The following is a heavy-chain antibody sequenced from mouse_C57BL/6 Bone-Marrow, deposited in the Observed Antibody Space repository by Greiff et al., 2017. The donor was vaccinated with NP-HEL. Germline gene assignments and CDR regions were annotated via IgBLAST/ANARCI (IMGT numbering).Heavy chain of an antibody. Sequence: QVTLKVSGPGILQPSQTLSLTCSFSGFSLSTFGMGVGWIRQPSGKGLEWLAHIWWDDDKYYNPALKSRLTISTDTSQNQVFLKIANVDTADTATYYCARILYYYCIFYWYFDVWGTGTTVTVSS. J-gene: IGHJ1*03. V-gene: IGHV8-8*01. CDR2: IWWDDDK. D-gene: IGHD1-1*01. CDR3: ARILYYYCIFYWYFDV. CDR1: GFSLSTFGMG.